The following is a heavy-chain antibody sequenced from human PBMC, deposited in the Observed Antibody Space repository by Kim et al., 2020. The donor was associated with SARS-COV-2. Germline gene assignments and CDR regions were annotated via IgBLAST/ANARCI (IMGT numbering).Heavy chain of an antibody. CDR2: ISYDGSNK. V-gene: IGHV3-30-3*01. Sequence: GGSLRLSCAASGFTFSSYAMHWVRQAPGKGLEWVAVISYDGSNKYYADSVKGRFTISRDNSKNTLYLQMNSLRAEDTAVYYCAISSSWSSVDYWGQGTLVTVSS. CDR1: GFTFSSYA. J-gene: IGHJ4*02. D-gene: IGHD6-13*01. CDR3: AISSSWSSVDY.